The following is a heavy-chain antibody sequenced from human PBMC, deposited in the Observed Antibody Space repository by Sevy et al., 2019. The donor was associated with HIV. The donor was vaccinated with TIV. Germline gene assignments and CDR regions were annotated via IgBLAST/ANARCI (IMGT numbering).Heavy chain of an antibody. V-gene: IGHV3-7*01. D-gene: IGHD5-18*01. J-gene: IGHJ4*02. CDR2: INDDGSRL. Sequence: GGSLRLSCVASGFTFSDSWMIWVRQAPGKGLERIAFINDDGSRLWYVDSVGGRFTISRENTKNSLYLQMNNLRAEDTGFYFCRRDRAYSAVDYWGQGTLVTVSS. CDR1: GFTFSDSW. CDR3: RRDRAYSAVDY.